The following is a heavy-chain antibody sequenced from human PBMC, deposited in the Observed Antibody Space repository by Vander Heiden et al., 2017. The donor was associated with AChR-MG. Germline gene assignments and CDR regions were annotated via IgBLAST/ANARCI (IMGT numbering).Heavy chain of an antibody. D-gene: IGHD5-18*01. CDR1: GGTFSSYA. CDR2: IIHIFGTA. CDR3: ALLSSYGTGYYYYYGMDV. V-gene: IGHV1-69*01. Sequence: QVQLVQSGAEVKKPGSSVKVSCTASGGTFSSYAISWVRPAPGQGLDGMGGIIHIFGTANYEQKFQGRVKITADESTSTAYMELSSLRSEDTAVYYCALLSSYGTGYYYYYGMDVWGQGTTVTVSS. J-gene: IGHJ6*02.